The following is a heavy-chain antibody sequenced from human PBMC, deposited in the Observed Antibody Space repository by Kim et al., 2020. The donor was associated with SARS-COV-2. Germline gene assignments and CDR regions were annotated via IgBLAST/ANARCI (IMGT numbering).Heavy chain of an antibody. J-gene: IGHJ6*02. D-gene: IGHD2-2*01. Sequence: ASVKVSCKASGYTFTGYYMHWVRQAPGQGLEWMGWINPNSGGTNYAQKFQGRVTMTRDTSISTAYMELSRLRSDDTAVYYCASLVVVPAAIAGMDVWGQGTTVTVSS. CDR3: ASLVVVPAAIAGMDV. CDR1: GYTFTGYY. CDR2: INPNSGGT. V-gene: IGHV1-2*02.